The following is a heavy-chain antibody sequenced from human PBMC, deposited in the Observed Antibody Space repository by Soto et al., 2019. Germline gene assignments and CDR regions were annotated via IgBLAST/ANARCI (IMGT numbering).Heavy chain of an antibody. D-gene: IGHD1-26*01. V-gene: IGHV3-53*01. Sequence: GGSRRLSCAVSGFSASNTHMAWVRQAPGKGLEWVSLMYYGGSTYFTDSVEGRFTISRDNSKNTVYLQMHSLRAEDTAQYYCARAPGGSNWIYWYFDLWGRGTLVTVSS. J-gene: IGHJ2*01. CDR2: MYYGGST. CDR3: ARAPGGSNWIYWYFDL. CDR1: GFSASNTH.